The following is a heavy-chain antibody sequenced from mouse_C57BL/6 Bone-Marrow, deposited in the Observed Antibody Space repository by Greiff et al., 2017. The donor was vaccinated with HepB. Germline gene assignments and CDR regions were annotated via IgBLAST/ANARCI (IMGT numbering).Heavy chain of an antibody. CDR1: GYSITSGYY. D-gene: IGHD2-4*01. CDR3: ARGYDYDNSSMDY. J-gene: IGHJ4*01. V-gene: IGHV3-6*01. Sequence: EVQLVESGPGLVKPSQSLSLTCSVTGYSITSGYYWNWIRQFPGNKLEWMGYISYDGSNNYNPSLKNRISITRDTSKNQFFLKLNSVTTEDTATYYCARGYDYDNSSMDYWGQGTSVTVSS. CDR2: ISYDGSN.